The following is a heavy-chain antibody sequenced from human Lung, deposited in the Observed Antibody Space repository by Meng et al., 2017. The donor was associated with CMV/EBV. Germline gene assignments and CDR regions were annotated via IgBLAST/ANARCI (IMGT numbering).Heavy chain of an antibody. CDR1: GFALTTSGAG. CDR3: VHLARHCWTGYYYPKFDY. D-gene: IGHD3/OR15-3a*01. J-gene: IGHJ4*02. CDR2: IYWNDDK. V-gene: IGHV2-5*01. Sequence: SGXXLVXPTQILTLTCTFSGFALTTSGAGVGWVRQPPGKALEWLAHIYWNDDKHYNPSLKTGLTITKDSSRNRVILTITDMDPVDTATYYCVHLARHCWTGYYYPKFDYWXPGKXVNGAS.